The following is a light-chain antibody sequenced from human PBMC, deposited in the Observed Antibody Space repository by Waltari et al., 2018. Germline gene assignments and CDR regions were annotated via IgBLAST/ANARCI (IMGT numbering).Light chain of an antibody. J-gene: IGKJ1*01. V-gene: IGKV3-20*01. CDR3: QHYVSLPAT. Sequence: EIVLTQSPGTLSLSPGERATLSCRASQSVSRYLAWYQQKPGQAPRLLIYGASNRATGIPDRFSGSGSGTDFSLTISRLEPEDFAVYYCQHYVSLPATFGQGTKVEIK. CDR2: GAS. CDR1: QSVSRY.